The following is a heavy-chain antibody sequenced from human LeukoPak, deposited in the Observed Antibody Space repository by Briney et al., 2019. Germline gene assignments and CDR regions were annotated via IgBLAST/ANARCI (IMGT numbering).Heavy chain of an antibody. J-gene: IGHJ4*02. V-gene: IGHV1-2*02. D-gene: IGHD2-2*01. CDR2: INPNSGGT. CDR1: GYTFTGYY. Sequence: ASVKVSCKASGYTFTGYYMHWVRQAPGQGLEWMGWINPNSGGTNYAQKFQGRVTMTRDTSISTAYMELSRLRSDDTAVYYCARVRYCSSTSCHDFDYWGQGTLVTASS. CDR3: ARVRYCSSTSCHDFDY.